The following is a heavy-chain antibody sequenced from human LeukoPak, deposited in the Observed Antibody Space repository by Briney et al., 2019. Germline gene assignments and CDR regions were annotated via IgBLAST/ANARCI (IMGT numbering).Heavy chain of an antibody. V-gene: IGHV3-48*03. CDR3: ARDFLLQGQLAQDNDY. J-gene: IGHJ4*02. Sequence: QSGGSLRLSCAASGFTLSGYEMNWVRQAPGKGLEWVSYISTAGAIIYYADSVKGRFTISRDNAKNSLYLQMNSLRAEDTAVYYCARDFLLQGQLAQDNDYWGQGTLVIVSS. CDR2: ISTAGAII. CDR1: GFTLSGYE. D-gene: IGHD6-13*01.